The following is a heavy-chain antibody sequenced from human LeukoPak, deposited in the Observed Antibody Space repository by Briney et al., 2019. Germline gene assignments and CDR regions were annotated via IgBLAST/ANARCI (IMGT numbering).Heavy chain of an antibody. CDR1: GGSFSGYY. CDR3: ARVKWLGNYDYYYYMDV. J-gene: IGHJ6*03. D-gene: IGHD6-19*01. V-gene: IGHV4-34*01. Sequence: SETLSLICAVYGGSFSGYYWSWIRQPPGKGLEWIGEINQSGSTNYNSSLKSRVTISADTSKNQFSLKLSSVTAADTAVYYCARVKWLGNYDYYYYMDVWGKGTTVTISS. CDR2: INQSGST.